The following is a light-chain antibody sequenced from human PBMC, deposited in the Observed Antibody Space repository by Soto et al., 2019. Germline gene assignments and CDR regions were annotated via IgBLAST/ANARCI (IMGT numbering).Light chain of an antibody. CDR1: QSVSTY. V-gene: IGKV3-20*01. Sequence: EIVLTQSPATLSLSPGERATLSCRASQSVSTYLAWYQQKPGQTPRLLIYGASSRATGIPDRFSGSGSGTDFTLTISGLEPEDFALYYCQQYSDSPAYTFGQGTKVDIK. J-gene: IGKJ2*01. CDR2: GAS. CDR3: QQYSDSPAYT.